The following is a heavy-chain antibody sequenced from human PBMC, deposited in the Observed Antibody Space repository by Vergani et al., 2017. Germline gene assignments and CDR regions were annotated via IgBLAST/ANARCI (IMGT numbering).Heavy chain of an antibody. CDR2: ILTGGNT. J-gene: IGHJ5*01. CDR1: GDSINSDSHH. V-gene: IGHV4-61*02. D-gene: IGHD3-16*01. Sequence: QVQLQESGPGLVKPSQTLSLTCSVSGDSINSDSHHWSWIRQPAGKGLECVGRILTGGNTNYNPSLKSLVLMSTDTSKNQFYLKLTSVTAADTAVYYCARHDVLEGWFDPWGPGTLVTVS. CDR3: ARHDVLEGWFDP.